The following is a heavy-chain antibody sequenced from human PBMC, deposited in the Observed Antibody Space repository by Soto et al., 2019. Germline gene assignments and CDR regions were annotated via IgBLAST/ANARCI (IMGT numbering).Heavy chain of an antibody. CDR1: GGSISSSNW. V-gene: IGHV4-4*02. Sequence: LSLTCAVSGGSISSSNWWSWVRQPPGKGLEWIGEIYHSGSTNYNPSLKSRVTISVDKSKNQFSLKLSSVTAADTAVYYCARDRRGSGSYEDYYYYGMDVWGQGTTVTVSS. CDR2: IYHSGST. D-gene: IGHD3-10*01. J-gene: IGHJ6*02. CDR3: ARDRRGSGSYEDYYYYGMDV.